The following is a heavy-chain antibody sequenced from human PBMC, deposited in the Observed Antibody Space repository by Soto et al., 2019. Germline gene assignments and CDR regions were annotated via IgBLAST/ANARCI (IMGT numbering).Heavy chain of an antibody. Sequence: ASVKVSCKASGGTFTSYGISWVRQAPGQGLEWMGWISAYNGNTNYAQKLQGRVTMTTDTSTSTAYMELRSLRSDDTAVYYCARDGTIFGVVIIRDAFDIWGQGTMVTVSS. V-gene: IGHV1-18*01. CDR1: GGTFTSYG. CDR3: ARDGTIFGVVIIRDAFDI. D-gene: IGHD3-3*01. CDR2: ISAYNGNT. J-gene: IGHJ3*02.